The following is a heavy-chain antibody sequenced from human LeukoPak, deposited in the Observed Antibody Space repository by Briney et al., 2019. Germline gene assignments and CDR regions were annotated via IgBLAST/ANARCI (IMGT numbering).Heavy chain of an antibody. CDR1: GYQFNKFW. CDR2: IYPDDSET. D-gene: IGHD2-2*01. CDR3: VRGYCSTARCSNFDY. Sequence: GESLKISCKASGYQFNKFWIGWVRQMPGKGLEWMGLIYPDDSETRYSPSFQGQATISADTSTSSAYLQWRSLKASDTAVYFCVRGYCSTARCSNFDYWGPGTLVTVSS. J-gene: IGHJ4*02. V-gene: IGHV5-51*01.